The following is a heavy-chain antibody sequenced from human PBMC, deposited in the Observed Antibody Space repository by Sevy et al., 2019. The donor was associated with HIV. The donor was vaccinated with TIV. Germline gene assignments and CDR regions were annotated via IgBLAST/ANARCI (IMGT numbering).Heavy chain of an antibody. J-gene: IGHJ6*02. Sequence: GESLKISCAASGFTFSTYTMNWVRQAPGKGLEWVSAISGSGGSTYYADSVKGRFTISRDNSKDTLYLQMNSLRAEDTAVYYCSRGMTGVYYYYGMDVWGQGTTVTVSS. CDR1: GFTFSTYT. V-gene: IGHV3-23*01. D-gene: IGHD1-20*01. CDR2: ISGSGGST. CDR3: SRGMTGVYYYYGMDV.